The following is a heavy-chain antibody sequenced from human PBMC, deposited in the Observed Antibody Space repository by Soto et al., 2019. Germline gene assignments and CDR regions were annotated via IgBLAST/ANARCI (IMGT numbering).Heavy chain of an antibody. J-gene: IGHJ6*02. CDR3: AREGYDFWSGYQNYGMDA. CDR1: GGSISSYY. D-gene: IGHD3-3*01. CDR2: IYYSGST. V-gene: IGHV4-59*01. Sequence: PSETLSLTCTVSGGSISSYYWSWIRQPPGKGLEWLGYIYYSGSTNYNPSLKSRVTISVDTSKNQFSLKLSSVTAADTAVYYCAREGYDFWSGYQNYGMDAWGQGTTVTVSS.